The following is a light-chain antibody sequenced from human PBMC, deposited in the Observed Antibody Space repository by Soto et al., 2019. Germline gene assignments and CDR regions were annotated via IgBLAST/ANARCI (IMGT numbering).Light chain of an antibody. CDR3: QQYDSLPIT. CDR2: DAS. CDR1: QDISNF. J-gene: IGKJ3*01. Sequence: DIQMTQSPSSLSASVGDRVTITCQASQDISNFLNWYQQKPGKAPKLLIYDASNLETGVPSRFSGSVSGTDVIFIINSLHPEYIATYYCQQYDSLPITFGPGTKVDIK. V-gene: IGKV1-33*01.